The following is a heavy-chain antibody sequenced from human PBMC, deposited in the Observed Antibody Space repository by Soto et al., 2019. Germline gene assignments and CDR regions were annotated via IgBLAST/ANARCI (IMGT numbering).Heavy chain of an antibody. V-gene: IGHV2-5*01. J-gene: IGHJ4*02. Sequence: QITLKESGPTLVKPTQTLTLTCTFSGFSLSTSGVGVGCVRQPPGKALERLAVIHWNDDNHYTSSLKTRLTVTKDITKNQVVFTMTNMDPVDTGTYYCIHRRVNGGMDHWGPGILVTVSS. CDR3: IHRRVNGGMDH. CDR2: IHWNDDN. CDR1: GFSLSTSGVG.